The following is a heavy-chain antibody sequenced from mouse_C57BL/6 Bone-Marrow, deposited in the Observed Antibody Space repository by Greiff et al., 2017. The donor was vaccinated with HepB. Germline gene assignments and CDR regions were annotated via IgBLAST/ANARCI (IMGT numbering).Heavy chain of an antibody. Sequence: VQLQESGAELVKPGASVKVSCKASGYTFTSYWMHWVKQRPGQGLEWIGRIHPSDSDTNYNQKFKGKATLTVNKSSSTAYMELRSLTSEDSAVYYCARGQPAYWGQGTLVTVSA. V-gene: IGHV1-74*01. J-gene: IGHJ3*01. CDR2: IHPSDSDT. CDR1: GYTFTSYW. D-gene: IGHD6-1*01. CDR3: ARGQPAY.